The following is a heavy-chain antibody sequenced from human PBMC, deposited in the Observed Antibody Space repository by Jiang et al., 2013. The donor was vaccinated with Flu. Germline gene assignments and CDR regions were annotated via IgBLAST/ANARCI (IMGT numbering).Heavy chain of an antibody. D-gene: IGHD2-2*01. V-gene: IGHV4-39*07. CDR3: ARVNYATSPADI. CDR2: IYYTGTT. J-gene: IGHJ3*02. CDR1: GGSISSSSYY. Sequence: GPGLVKPSETLSLTCSVSGGSISSSSYYWDWIRQPPGKGLEWIGTIYYTGTTYYNPSLKSRVIVSVDRSKNQFSLKLSSVTAADTAIYYCARVNYATSPADIWGQGTMVSVSS.